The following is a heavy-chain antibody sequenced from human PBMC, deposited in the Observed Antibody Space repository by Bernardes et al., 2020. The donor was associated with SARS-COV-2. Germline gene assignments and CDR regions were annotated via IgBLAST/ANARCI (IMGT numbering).Heavy chain of an antibody. V-gene: IGHV3-30*18. CDR2: TSYEGSIK. CDR3: AKDGYSFEIRKGNWYFDL. D-gene: IGHD5-12*01. CDR1: GFTVSNNH. Sequence: GGSLRLSCAASGFTVSNNHMNWVRQAPGKGLEWVAFTSYEGSIKYYTDSVRGRFTISKDTAKRTLDLQMNSLRPEDTAVYYCAKDGYSFEIRKGNWYFDLWGRGTLVTVSS. J-gene: IGHJ2*01.